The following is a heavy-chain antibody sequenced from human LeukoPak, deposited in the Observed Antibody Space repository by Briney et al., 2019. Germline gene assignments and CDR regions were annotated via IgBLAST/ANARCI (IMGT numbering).Heavy chain of an antibody. V-gene: IGHV4-39*01. CDR2: MSNSGST. D-gene: IGHD3-22*01. Sequence: PSETLSLTCTVSGGSISSSSSHYWAWIRQPPGKGLEWIGTMSNSGSTYYNPSLKSRVTISGDTSKNQFSLKLSSVTAADTAVYYCASQYDTGGYYTYYFDYWGQGTLVTVSS. CDR1: GGSISSSSSHY. J-gene: IGHJ4*02. CDR3: ASQYDTGGYYTYYFDY.